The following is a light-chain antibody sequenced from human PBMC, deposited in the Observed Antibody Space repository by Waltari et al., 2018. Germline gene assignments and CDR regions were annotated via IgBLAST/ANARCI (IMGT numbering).Light chain of an antibody. CDR1: QSVSSK. J-gene: IGKJ3*01. CDR3: QQYNFGAT. Sequence: EIVMTQSPAILSVSPGERVPLSCRASQSVSSKLAWYQQRPGQAPRLLIYTTPTRATGIPARFSGSGSGTEFSLTISSLQSEDLAVYYCQQYNFGATFGPGTKVDIK. V-gene: IGKV3-15*01. CDR2: TTP.